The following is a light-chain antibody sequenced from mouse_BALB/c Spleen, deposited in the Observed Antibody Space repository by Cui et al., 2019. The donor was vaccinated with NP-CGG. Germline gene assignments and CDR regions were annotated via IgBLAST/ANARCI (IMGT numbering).Light chain of an antibody. J-gene: IGLJ1*01. CDR3: DLWYSNHWV. Sequence: AVVSQASALTTSPGETVTLTCRSSTGAVTTSNYANWVQEKPDHLFTGLIGGTNNRAPGVPARFSGSLIGDKAALTITGAQTEDEAIYFCDLWYSNHWVFGGGTKLTVL. CDR2: GTN. V-gene: IGLV1*01. CDR1: TGAVTTSNY.